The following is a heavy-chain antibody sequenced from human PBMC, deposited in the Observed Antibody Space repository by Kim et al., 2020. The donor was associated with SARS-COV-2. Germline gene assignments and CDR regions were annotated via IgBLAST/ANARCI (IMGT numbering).Heavy chain of an antibody. J-gene: IGHJ4*02. CDR1: GGSISSGDHY. CDR3: ARVPYYNDSSGYYYQASLDN. Sequence: SETLSLTCTVSGGSISSGDHYWSWIRQHPGKGLEWIGYIYYSGSTYYNPSLKRRLTISVHTSKNQFSLRLSSVTAADTAVYYSARVPYYNDSSGYYYQASLDNWGQGTQVTFSS. CDR2: IYYSGST. D-gene: IGHD3-22*01. V-gene: IGHV4-31*03.